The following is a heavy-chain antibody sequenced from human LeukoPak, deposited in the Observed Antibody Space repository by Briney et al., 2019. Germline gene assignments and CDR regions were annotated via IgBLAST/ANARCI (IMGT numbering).Heavy chain of an antibody. Sequence: GGSLRLSCAASGFTFDDYAMHWVRQAPGKGLEWVSGISWNSGSIGYADSVKGRFTISRDNAKNSLYLQMNSLRAEDTALYYCAKVPSHDFWSGDGMDVWGQGTTVTVSS. D-gene: IGHD3-3*01. CDR2: ISWNSGSI. V-gene: IGHV3-9*01. CDR3: AKVPSHDFWSGDGMDV. J-gene: IGHJ6*02. CDR1: GFTFDDYA.